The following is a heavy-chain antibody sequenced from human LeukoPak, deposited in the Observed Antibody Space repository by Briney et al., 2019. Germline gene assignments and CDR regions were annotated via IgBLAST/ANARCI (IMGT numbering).Heavy chain of an antibody. D-gene: IGHD3-22*01. Sequence: GGSLRLSCADSGFTFSSYSMNWVRQAPGKGLEWVSYISSSGSTIYYADSVKGRFTISRDNAKNSLYLQMNSLRAEDTAVYYCARDSYYYDSSGYTLGFAFDIWGQGTMVTVSS. CDR3: ARDSYYYDSSGYTLGFAFDI. J-gene: IGHJ3*02. CDR1: GFTFSSYS. V-gene: IGHV3-48*04. CDR2: ISSSGSTI.